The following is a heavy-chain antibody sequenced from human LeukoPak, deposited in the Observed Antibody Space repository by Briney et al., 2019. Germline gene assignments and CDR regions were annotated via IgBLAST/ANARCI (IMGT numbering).Heavy chain of an antibody. CDR2: IYHSGIT. V-gene: IGHV4-4*02. Sequence: SETLSLTCTVSGDSISSSNWWGWVRQPPGKGLEWIGEIYHSGITHYNPSLKSRVTISVDKSKNQFSLKLNSVTAADTAMYYCARNNWGSGLDYWGQGTLVTVSS. J-gene: IGHJ4*02. CDR3: ARNNWGSGLDY. D-gene: IGHD7-27*01. CDR1: GDSISSSNW.